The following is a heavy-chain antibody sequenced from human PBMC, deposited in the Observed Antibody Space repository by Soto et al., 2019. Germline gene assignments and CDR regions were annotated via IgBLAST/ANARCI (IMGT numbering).Heavy chain of an antibody. V-gene: IGHV3-23*01. CDR3: AKDNRGSGSYGWFDP. J-gene: IGHJ5*02. CDR2: ISESGTSA. D-gene: IGHD3-10*01. CDR1: GFTFSSYA. Sequence: EVQVLASGGGLEQPGGSLRLSCAASGFTFSSYAMGWVRQAPGKGLEWVSSISESGTSAYYADSVKGRFTISRDNSKDTLFLQMNSRRAEDTALYHCAKDNRGSGSYGWFDPWGQGTLVTVSS.